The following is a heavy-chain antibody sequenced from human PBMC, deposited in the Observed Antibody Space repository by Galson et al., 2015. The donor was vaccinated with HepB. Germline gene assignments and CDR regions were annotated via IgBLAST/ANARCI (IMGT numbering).Heavy chain of an antibody. Sequence: SLRLSCAASGFSFSNYEMNWVRQAPGRGLEWVSYISGGGETTFYAGSVKGRFTISRDNAKNSLYLQMDSLRAEDTAVYYCAGTVVIPNSFDYWGQGTLVTVSS. CDR1: GFSFSNYE. J-gene: IGHJ4*02. CDR2: ISGGGETT. CDR3: AGTVVIPNSFDY. D-gene: IGHD4-23*01. V-gene: IGHV3-48*03.